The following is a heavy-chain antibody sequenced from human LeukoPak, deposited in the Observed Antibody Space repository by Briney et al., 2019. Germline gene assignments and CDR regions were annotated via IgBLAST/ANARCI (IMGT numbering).Heavy chain of an antibody. CDR3: ARDHSSYYTPVDY. D-gene: IGHD3-22*01. V-gene: IGHV3-21*01. Sequence: GGSLRLSCAASGFTFSSYSMNWVRQAPGKGLEWVSSISSSSSYIYYADSVKGRFTISRDNAKNSLYLQMNSLRAEDTAVYYCARDHSSYYTPVDYWGQGTLVTVSS. J-gene: IGHJ4*02. CDR1: GFTFSSYS. CDR2: ISSSSSYI.